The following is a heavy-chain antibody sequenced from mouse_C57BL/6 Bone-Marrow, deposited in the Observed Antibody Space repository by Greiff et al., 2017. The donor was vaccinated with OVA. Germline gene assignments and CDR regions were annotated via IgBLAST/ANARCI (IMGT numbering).Heavy chain of an antibody. CDR1: GFTFSDYG. CDR2: ISSGSSTI. V-gene: IGHV5-17*01. CDR3: ARNDRRIFDY. J-gene: IGHJ2*01. Sequence: EVQLVESGGGLVKPGGSLKLSCAASGFTFSDYGMHWVRQAPEKGLEWVAYISSGSSTIYYADTVKGRFTISRDNAKNTLFVQMTSLRSEDTAMYYCARNDRRIFDYWGQGTTLTVSS.